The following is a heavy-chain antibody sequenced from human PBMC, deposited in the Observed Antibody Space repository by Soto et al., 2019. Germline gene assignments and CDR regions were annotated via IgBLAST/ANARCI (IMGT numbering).Heavy chain of an antibody. J-gene: IGHJ3*02. Sequence: SETLSLTCTVSGGSISSGGYYWSWIRQHPGKGLEWIGYIYYSGSTYYNPSLKSRVTISVDTSKNQFSLKLSSVTAADTAVYYCARDRITGTTDAFDIWGQGTMVTVSS. CDR2: IYYSGST. V-gene: IGHV4-31*03. CDR3: ARDRITGTTDAFDI. CDR1: GGSISSGGYY. D-gene: IGHD1-7*01.